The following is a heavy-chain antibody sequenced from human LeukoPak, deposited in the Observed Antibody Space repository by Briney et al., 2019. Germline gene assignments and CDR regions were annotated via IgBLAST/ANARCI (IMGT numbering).Heavy chain of an antibody. V-gene: IGHV4-38-2*01. CDR3: ARVGYGSGSPDRFDY. J-gene: IGHJ4*02. Sequence: PSETLSLTCAVSGYSISSGYYWGWIRQPPGQGLEWIGSIYHSGSTYYNPSLKSRVTISVDTSKNQFSLKLSSVTAADTAVYYCARVGYGSGSPDRFDYWGQGTLVTVSS. CDR1: GYSISSGYY. CDR2: IYHSGST. D-gene: IGHD3-10*01.